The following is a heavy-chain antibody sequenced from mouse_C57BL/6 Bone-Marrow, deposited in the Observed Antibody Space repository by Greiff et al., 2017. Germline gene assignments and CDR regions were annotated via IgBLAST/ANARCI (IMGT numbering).Heavy chain of an antibody. D-gene: IGHD2-9*01. Sequence: LQQPGAELVKPGASVKLSCKASGYTFTSYWMHWVKQRPGQGLEWIGMIHPNSGSTNYNEKFKSKATLTVDKSSSTAYMQLSSLTSEDSAVYYCARSYYGYDGAWFAYWGQGTLVTVSA. J-gene: IGHJ3*01. CDR1: GYTFTSYW. V-gene: IGHV1-64*01. CDR2: IHPNSGST. CDR3: ARSYYGYDGAWFAY.